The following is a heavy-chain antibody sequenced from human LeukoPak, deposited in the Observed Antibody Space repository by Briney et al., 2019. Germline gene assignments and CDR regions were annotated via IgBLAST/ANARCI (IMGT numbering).Heavy chain of an antibody. D-gene: IGHD2-2*01. CDR1: GFTFSSYA. V-gene: IGHV3-30*04. CDR3: ARETSNLPALDH. J-gene: IGHJ4*02. CDR2: ISYDGSNK. Sequence: GGSLRLSCAASGFTFSSYAMHWVRQAPGKGLEWVAVISYDGSNKYYADSVKGRFTISRDNSKNTLYLQMNSLRAEDTAVYYCARETSNLPALDHWVQGTLVTVSS.